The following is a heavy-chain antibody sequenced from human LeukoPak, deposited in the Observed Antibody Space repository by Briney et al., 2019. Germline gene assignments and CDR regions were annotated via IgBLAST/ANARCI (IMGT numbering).Heavy chain of an antibody. Sequence: SETLSLTCAVYGGSFSGYYWSWIRQPPGKGLEWIGEINHSGSTNYNPSLKSRVTISVDTSKNQFSLKLSSVTAADTAVYYCARTHPTGQLAPYGMDVWGQGTTVTVSS. V-gene: IGHV4-34*01. CDR1: GGSFSGYY. CDR3: ARTHPTGQLAPYGMDV. D-gene: IGHD6-6*01. CDR2: INHSGST. J-gene: IGHJ6*02.